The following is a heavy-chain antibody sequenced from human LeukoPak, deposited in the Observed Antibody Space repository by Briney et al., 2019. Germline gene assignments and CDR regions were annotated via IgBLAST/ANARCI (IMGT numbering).Heavy chain of an antibody. D-gene: IGHD3-10*01. J-gene: IGHJ4*02. CDR3: AKVYYYGSGSYSSFDY. CDR2: ISAGGST. Sequence: PGGSLRLSCAVSGFTFSSYAMTWVRQAPGKGLQWVSAISAGGSTYYADSVKGRFTISRDNSKNTLYLQMNSLRAEDTAVYYCAKVYYYGSGSYSSFDYWGQGTLVTVSS. V-gene: IGHV3-23*01. CDR1: GFTFSSYA.